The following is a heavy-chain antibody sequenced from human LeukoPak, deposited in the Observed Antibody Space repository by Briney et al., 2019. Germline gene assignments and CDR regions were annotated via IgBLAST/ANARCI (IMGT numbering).Heavy chain of an antibody. J-gene: IGHJ4*02. CDR2: ISSSSTYI. Sequence: GGSLRLSCAASGFTFNTYSMNWVRQAPGKGLEWVSYISSSSTYIYYTDSVKGRFIVSRDNAKNSLYLQMNSLRAEDTALYYCARDPSYCGGDCFSAFDYWGQGILVTVSS. D-gene: IGHD2-21*02. CDR1: GFTFNTYS. CDR3: ARDPSYCGGDCFSAFDY. V-gene: IGHV3-21*01.